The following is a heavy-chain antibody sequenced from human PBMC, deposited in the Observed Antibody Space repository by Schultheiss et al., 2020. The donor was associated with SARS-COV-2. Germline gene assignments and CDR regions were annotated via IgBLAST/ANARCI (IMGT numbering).Heavy chain of an antibody. V-gene: IGHV4-39*01. CDR3: ARRFLGHFDY. Sequence: SETLSLTCTVSGGSISSSSYYWGWIRQPPGKGLEWIGSIYYSGSTYYNPSPKSRVTISVDTSKNQFSLKLSSVTAADTAVYYCARRFLGHFDYWGQGTLVIVSS. D-gene: IGHD3-3*01. CDR1: GGSISSSSYY. CDR2: IYYSGST. J-gene: IGHJ4*02.